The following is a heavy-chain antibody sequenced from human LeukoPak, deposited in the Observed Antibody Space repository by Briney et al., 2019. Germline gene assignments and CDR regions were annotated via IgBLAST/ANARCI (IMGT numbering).Heavy chain of an antibody. D-gene: IGHD2/OR15-2a*01. CDR3: ATYSTLNARDFQH. CDR1: GFIFSNYW. CDR2: IKYDGSET. Sequence: GGSLRLSCEASGFIFSNYWMSWVRQAPGKGLEWVANIKYDGSETYYVDSVKGRFTISGDNGKNSLYVQMNSLSVEDTAVYYCATYSTLNARDFQHWGQGTLVIVSS. J-gene: IGHJ1*01. V-gene: IGHV3-7*01.